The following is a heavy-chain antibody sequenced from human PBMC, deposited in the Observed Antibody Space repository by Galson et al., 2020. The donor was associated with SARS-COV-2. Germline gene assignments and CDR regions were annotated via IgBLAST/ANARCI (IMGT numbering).Heavy chain of an antibody. CDR1: GVTFSSYG. CDR3: AGAQGTSYYYGMDV. V-gene: IGHV3-30*03. Sequence: QAGGALRLCWAASGVTFSSYGMHWVGQAPGRGREWGAVISYDGSNKYYADSVKGRFTISRDNSKNTLYLQMNSLRAEDTAVYYCAGAQGTSYYYGMDVWGQGTTVTVSS. CDR2: ISYDGSNK. J-gene: IGHJ6*02.